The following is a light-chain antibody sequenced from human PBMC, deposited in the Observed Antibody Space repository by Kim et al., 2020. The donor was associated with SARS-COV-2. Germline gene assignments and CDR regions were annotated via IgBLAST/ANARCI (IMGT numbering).Light chain of an antibody. J-gene: IGLJ2*01. V-gene: IGLV2-14*03. CDR3: LSFTSSNTVI. CDR2: DVS. CDR1: SSDVGGYDY. Sequence: QSALTQPASVSGSPGQSITISCTGTSSDVGGYDYVSWYQQHPGKAPKFMIYDVSTRPSGVSNRFSGSKSGNTASLTISGLQAEDEADYYCLSFTSSNTVIFGGGTKLTVL.